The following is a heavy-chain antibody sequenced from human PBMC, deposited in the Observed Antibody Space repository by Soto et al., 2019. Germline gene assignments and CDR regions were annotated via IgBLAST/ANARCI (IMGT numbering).Heavy chain of an antibody. Sequence: QVQLQQWGAGLLKPSETLSLTCTVNGGSLTGYYWSWIRQPPGKGLEWIGEVKDGGSTNYSPSLRVRVSLSAGTSKNHFSLRLNSVTAADTAVYFCARGQEGIVATHWDQGALVTVSS. CDR3: ARGQEGIVATH. D-gene: IGHD5-12*01. J-gene: IGHJ4*02. CDR2: VKDGGST. V-gene: IGHV4-34*01. CDR1: GGSLTGYY.